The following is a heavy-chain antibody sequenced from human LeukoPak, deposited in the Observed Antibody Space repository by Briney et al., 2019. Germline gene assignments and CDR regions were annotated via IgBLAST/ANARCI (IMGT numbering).Heavy chain of an antibody. J-gene: IGHJ5*01. CDR1: GFSLSNYA. CDR3: ANDLPGKVWFDS. Sequence: PGGSLRLSCAASGFSLSNYAMTWARQAPGKGLEWVSSISGSGTSTYYADSVKGRFTISRDNSKNTVYLQMNSLRVEDTAVHYCANDLPGKVWFDSWGQGALVIVSS. CDR2: ISGSGTST. D-gene: IGHD1-14*01. V-gene: IGHV3-23*01.